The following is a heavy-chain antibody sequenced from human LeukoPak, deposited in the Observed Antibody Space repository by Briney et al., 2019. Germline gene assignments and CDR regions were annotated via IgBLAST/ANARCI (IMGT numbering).Heavy chain of an antibody. Sequence: GGSLRLSCAGSGFTFSSFGMHWVRQAPGKGLEWVAVIWNDGSNSYYADSVKGRFTISRDNAKNTLYLQMNSLRPEDTAVYYCASSMAYNCLDYWGQGTLVTVSS. CDR2: IWNDGSNS. CDR3: ASSMAYNCLDY. D-gene: IGHD5-24*01. V-gene: IGHV3-33*08. CDR1: GFTFSSFG. J-gene: IGHJ4*02.